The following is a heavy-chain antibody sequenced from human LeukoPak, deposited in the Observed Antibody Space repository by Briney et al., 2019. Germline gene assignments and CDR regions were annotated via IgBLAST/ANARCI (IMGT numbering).Heavy chain of an antibody. J-gene: IGHJ4*02. CDR1: GGSISSYY. CDR3: ARGASYFDY. V-gene: IGHV4-59*01. CDR2: LYNTGST. D-gene: IGHD3-16*01. Sequence: SETLSLTCTVSGGSISSYYWIWMRQPPGKGLEWIGYLYNTGSTNYNPSLKSRLTISVDMSKNQLSLKLSSVTAADTAVYYCARGASYFDYWGQGTLVTVSS.